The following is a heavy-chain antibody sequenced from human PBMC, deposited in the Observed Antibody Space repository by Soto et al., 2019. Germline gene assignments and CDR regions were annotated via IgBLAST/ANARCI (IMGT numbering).Heavy chain of an antibody. CDR1: GFSLSTSGVG. J-gene: IGHJ4*02. Sequence: QITLKESGPPLVKPTQTLTLTCTFSGFSLSTSGVGVGWIRQPPGKALEWLALIYWDDDKRYSPSLKSRLTITKDTSKNQVVLTMTNMDPVDTATYYCAHSVATMIVVVSFDYWGQGTLVTVSS. CDR3: AHSVATMIVVVSFDY. V-gene: IGHV2-5*02. CDR2: IYWDDDK. D-gene: IGHD3-22*01.